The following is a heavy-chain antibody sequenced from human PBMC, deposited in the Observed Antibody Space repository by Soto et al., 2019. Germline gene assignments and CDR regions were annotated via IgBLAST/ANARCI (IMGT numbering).Heavy chain of an antibody. V-gene: IGHV1-18*01. Sequence: ASVKVSCKASGGTFSSYAISWVRQAPGQGLEWMGWISAYNGNTNYAQKLQGRVTMTTDTSTSTAYMELRSLRSDDTAVYYCARGKILLWFGDPRYYFDYWGQGTLVTVSS. J-gene: IGHJ4*02. CDR3: ARGKILLWFGDPRYYFDY. CDR2: ISAYNGNT. D-gene: IGHD3-10*01. CDR1: GGTFSSYA.